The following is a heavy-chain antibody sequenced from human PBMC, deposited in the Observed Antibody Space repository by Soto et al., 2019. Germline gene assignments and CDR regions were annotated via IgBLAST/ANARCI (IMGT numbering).Heavy chain of an antibody. J-gene: IGHJ4*02. CDR2: IIPIHGTT. D-gene: IGHD3-16*01. CDR3: ARVWGLVS. V-gene: IGHV1-69*01. Sequence: QMEQSGAEVRKPGSSVKVSCKPSGGSLTSYPMAWVRQAPGQGFEWMGGIIPIHGTTEYAQKFQGRVTITADESTNRATLELTGLTSEDTAVYYCARVWGLVSWGQGTVVTVSS. CDR1: GGSLTSYP.